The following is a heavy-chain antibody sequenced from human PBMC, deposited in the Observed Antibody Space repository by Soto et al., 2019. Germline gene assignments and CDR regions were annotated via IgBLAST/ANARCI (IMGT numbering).Heavy chain of an antibody. J-gene: IGHJ5*02. CDR1: GFTFSSYW. V-gene: IGHV3-74*01. D-gene: IGHD3-22*01. CDR2: INSDGSST. Sequence: GGSLRLSCAASGFTFSSYWMHWVRQAPGKGLVWVSRINSDGSSTSYADSVKGRFTISRDNAKNTLYLQMNSLRAEDTAVYYCARESPQAYYYDSSDRYGEVWFDPWGQGTLVTVSS. CDR3: ARESPQAYYYDSSDRYGEVWFDP.